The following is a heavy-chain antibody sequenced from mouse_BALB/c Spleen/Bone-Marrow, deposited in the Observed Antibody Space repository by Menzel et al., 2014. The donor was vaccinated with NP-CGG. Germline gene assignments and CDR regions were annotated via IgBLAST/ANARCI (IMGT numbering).Heavy chain of an antibody. D-gene: IGHD4-1*01. J-gene: IGHJ2*01. Sequence: EVKLLESGGGLVQPGGSRKLSCAASGFTFSSFGMHWVRQAPEQGLEWVAYISSGSSTIFYADTVKGRFTVTRDKAKNTLFVQMTRLRSEDAAMYDCTRGGNWDDFDYWGQGTTLTVSS. CDR3: TRGGNWDDFDY. V-gene: IGHV5-17*02. CDR2: ISSGSSTI. CDR1: GFTFSSFG.